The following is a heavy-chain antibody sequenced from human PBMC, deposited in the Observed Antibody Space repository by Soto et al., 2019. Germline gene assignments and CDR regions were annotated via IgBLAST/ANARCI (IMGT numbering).Heavy chain of an antibody. CDR1: GYTFTSYA. CDR2: MNANSGNT. V-gene: IGHV1-8*02. Sequence: ASVKVSCKASGYTFTSYAMHWVRQAPGQRLEWMGWMNANSGNTNYSQKFQGRVTMTRNTSISTAYMELSSLRSEDTAVYYCARGTYNMDVWGKGTTVTVSS. J-gene: IGHJ6*03. CDR3: ARGTYNMDV.